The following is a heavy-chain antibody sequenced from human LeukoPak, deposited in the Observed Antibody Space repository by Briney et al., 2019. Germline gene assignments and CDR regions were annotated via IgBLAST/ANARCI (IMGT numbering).Heavy chain of an antibody. J-gene: IGHJ4*02. CDR2: IYHTGST. D-gene: IGHD3-22*01. CDR1: GGSVSDYY. CDR3: ARAIQDYYDSSGPPHFDY. V-gene: IGHV4-59*02. Sequence: PSETLSLTCTISGGSVSDYYWSWIRQSPGKGLEWIGYIYHTGSTSYSPSLKSRVTISADTSQNQFSLKLSSVTAADTAVYYCARAIQDYYDSSGPPHFDYWGQGTLVTVSS.